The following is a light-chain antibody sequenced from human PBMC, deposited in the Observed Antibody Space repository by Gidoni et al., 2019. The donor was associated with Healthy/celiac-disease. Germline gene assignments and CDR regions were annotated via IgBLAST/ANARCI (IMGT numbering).Light chain of an antibody. Sequence: DIQMTPSPSTLFASVGDRVTLTCPASQSISSWLAWYQQKPGKAPKLLIYKASSLESGVPSRFSGSGSGTEFTLTISSLQPDDFATYYCQQYNSYPCRFGQGTKVEIK. CDR2: KAS. CDR3: QQYNSYPCR. V-gene: IGKV1-5*03. J-gene: IGKJ2*04. CDR1: QSISSW.